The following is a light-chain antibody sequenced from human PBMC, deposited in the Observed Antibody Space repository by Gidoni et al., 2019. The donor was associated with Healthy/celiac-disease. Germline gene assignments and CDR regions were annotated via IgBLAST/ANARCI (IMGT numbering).Light chain of an antibody. V-gene: IGKV4-1*01. CDR2: WAS. Sequence: DIVMTQSPDSLAVSLGERATIKCKSSQSFLYSSNNKNYLAWYQQKPGQPPTLLIYWASTRESGVPDRFSGSGSGTDFTLTISRLQAEDVAVYYCQQYYSSPPTFGQGTKVEVK. J-gene: IGKJ1*01. CDR1: QSFLYSSNNKNY. CDR3: QQYYSSPPT.